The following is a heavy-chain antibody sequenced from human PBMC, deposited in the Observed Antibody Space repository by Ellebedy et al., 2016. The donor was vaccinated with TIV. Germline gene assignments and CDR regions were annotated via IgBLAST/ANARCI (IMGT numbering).Heavy chain of an antibody. V-gene: IGHV4-59*08. J-gene: IGHJ4*02. D-gene: IGHD3-10*01. CDR3: ARINAEWFGESNPFDN. CDR2: IFGSGST. Sequence: MPSETLSLTCTVSGGSISRDSWSWIRQPPGNGLEWIGYIFGSGSTIYNPSLRNRVSISLDRSQKQVPLNLTSVTAADTAIYYCARINAEWFGESNPFDNWGRGTLVTVSS. CDR1: GGSISRDS.